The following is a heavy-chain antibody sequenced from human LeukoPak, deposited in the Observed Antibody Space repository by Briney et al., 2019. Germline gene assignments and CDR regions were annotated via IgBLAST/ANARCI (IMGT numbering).Heavy chain of an antibody. CDR3: ATGPDYGDYGYFDY. Sequence: ASVKVSCKASGGTFSSYAISWVRQAPGQGLEWMGRIIPILGIANYAQKFQGRVTITADKSTSTAYMGLSSLRSEDTAVYYCATGPDYGDYGYFDYWGQGTLVTVSS. V-gene: IGHV1-69*04. D-gene: IGHD4-17*01. CDR1: GGTFSSYA. J-gene: IGHJ4*02. CDR2: IIPILGIA.